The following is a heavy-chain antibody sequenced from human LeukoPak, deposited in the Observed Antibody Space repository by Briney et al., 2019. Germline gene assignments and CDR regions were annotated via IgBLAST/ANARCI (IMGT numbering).Heavy chain of an antibody. CDR3: ARDAYGDYYFDY. V-gene: IGHV3-33*01. J-gene: IGHJ4*02. CDR2: IWYDGSNK. D-gene: IGHD4-17*01. Sequence: GGSLRLSCAASGFTFSRHGMHWVRQAPGKGLEWVAVIWYDGSNKYYADSVKGRFTISRDSSKNTLYLQMNSLRAEDTAVYYCARDAYGDYYFDYWGQGTLVTVSS. CDR1: GFTFSRHG.